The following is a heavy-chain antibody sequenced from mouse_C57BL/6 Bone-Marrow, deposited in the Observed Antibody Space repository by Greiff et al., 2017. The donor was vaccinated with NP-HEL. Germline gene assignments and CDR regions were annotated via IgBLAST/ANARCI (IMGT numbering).Heavy chain of an antibody. CDR2: ICPRDGST. D-gene: IGHD2-3*01. Sequence: QVQLQQSGPELVKPGASVKLSCTASGYTFTSYDINWVQQTPGQGLEWIGWICPRDGSTKYTEKFKGKATFTVDTSSSTAYLGLNSLASEDSAVYICARGDGYYDYWGQGTTLTVSA. V-gene: IGHV1-85*01. CDR1: GYTFTSYD. J-gene: IGHJ2*01. CDR3: ARGDGYYDY.